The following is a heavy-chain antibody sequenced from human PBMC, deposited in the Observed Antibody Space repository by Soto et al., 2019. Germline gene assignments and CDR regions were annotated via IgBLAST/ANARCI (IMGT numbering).Heavy chain of an antibody. D-gene: IGHD3-22*01. J-gene: IGHJ4*02. Sequence: DVQLLESGGGLVQPGGSLGLACAASGFTFSSYAMSWVRQAPGKGLELVSAISGSGGSTYDADSVKGRFTISRDNSKNTLYLQMNSLRAEDKAVYYSAKDLTKYYYDSSGLDYWGQVTLVTVSS. CDR3: AKDLTKYYYDSSGLDY. V-gene: IGHV3-23*01. CDR2: ISGSGGST. CDR1: GFTFSSYA.